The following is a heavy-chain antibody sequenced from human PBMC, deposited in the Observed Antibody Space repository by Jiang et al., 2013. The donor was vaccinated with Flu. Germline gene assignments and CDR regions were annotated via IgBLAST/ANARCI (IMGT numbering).Heavy chain of an antibody. Sequence: QLLESGGGVVQPGRSLRLSCAASGFTFSSYAMYWVRQAPGKGLEWVAVISYDGSKKYYADSVKGRFTLSRDNSKNTLYLQMNSLRPEDTAVYYCARDPFLGATPVYFDYWGQGTLVTVSS. CDR2: ISYDGSKK. CDR1: GFTFSSYA. CDR3: ARDPFLGATPVYFDY. D-gene: IGHD1-26*01. V-gene: IGHV3-30-3*01. J-gene: IGHJ4*02.